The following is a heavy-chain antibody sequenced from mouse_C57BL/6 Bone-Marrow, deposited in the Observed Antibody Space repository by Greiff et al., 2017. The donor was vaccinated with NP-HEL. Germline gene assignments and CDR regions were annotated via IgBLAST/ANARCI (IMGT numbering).Heavy chain of an antibody. CDR3: ATRYYYGSSPFDY. Sequence: VQLQQSGAELVRPGTSVKVSCKASGYAFTNYLIEWVKQRPGQGLEWIGVINPGSGGTNYNEKFKGKATLTADKSSSTAYMQLSSLTSEDSAVYFCATRYYYGSSPFDYWGQGTTLTVSS. CDR1: GYAFTNYL. J-gene: IGHJ2*01. CDR2: INPGSGGT. D-gene: IGHD1-1*01. V-gene: IGHV1-54*01.